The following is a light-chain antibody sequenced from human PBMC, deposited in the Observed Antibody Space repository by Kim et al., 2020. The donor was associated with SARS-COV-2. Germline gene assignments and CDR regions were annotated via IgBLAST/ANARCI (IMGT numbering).Light chain of an antibody. CDR1: QNIASSY. CDR3: HYYGDSWT. V-gene: IGKV3-20*01. Sequence: EVVLTQSPGTLSLSPGESATLSCRASQNIASSYLAWYRQKPGQAPRLLIYGAASRATGIPDRFSGSESGTDFTLTISRLEPEDFAVYYCHYYGDSWTFGQGTKVDIK. J-gene: IGKJ1*01. CDR2: GAA.